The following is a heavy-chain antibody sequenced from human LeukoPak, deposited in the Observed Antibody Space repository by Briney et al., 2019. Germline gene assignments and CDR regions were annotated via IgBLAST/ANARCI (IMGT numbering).Heavy chain of an antibody. CDR2: ISSSSSYI. J-gene: IGHJ4*02. D-gene: IGHD3-3*01. V-gene: IGHV3-21*01. Sequence: GGSLRLSCAASGFTFSSYSMNWVRQAPGKGLEWVSSISSSSSYIYYADSVKGRFTISRDNAKNSLYLQMNSLRAEDTAVYYCARGSEWSSGVSDYWGQGTLVTVSS. CDR1: GFTFSSYS. CDR3: ARGSEWSSGVSDY.